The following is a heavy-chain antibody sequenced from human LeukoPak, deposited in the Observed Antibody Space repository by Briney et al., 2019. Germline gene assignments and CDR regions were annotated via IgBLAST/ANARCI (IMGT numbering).Heavy chain of an antibody. J-gene: IGHJ4*02. CDR3: ARKRVAVAGTHYFDY. CDR1: GFTFSTYP. CDR2: ISGGGSNT. Sequence: PGGSLRLSCAASGFTFSTYPISWVRQAPGKGLEWVSAISGGGSNTYYADSVKGRFTISRDNSKNTLYLQMNSLRAEDAAVYYCARKRVAVAGTHYFDYWGQGTLVTVSS. D-gene: IGHD6-19*01. V-gene: IGHV3-23*01.